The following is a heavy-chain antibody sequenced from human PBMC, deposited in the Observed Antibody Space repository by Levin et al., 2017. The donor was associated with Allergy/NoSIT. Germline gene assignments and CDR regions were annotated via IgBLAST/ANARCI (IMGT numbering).Heavy chain of an antibody. Sequence: SCTVSGGSISGYYWSWIRQPPGKGLEWIGYIHYSGNTNYNPSLKSRVTISVDTSKNQFSLNLSSVTAADTAVYYCARHYCSGGSCFYFDYWGQGTLVTVSS. D-gene: IGHD2-15*01. V-gene: IGHV4-59*01. CDR3: ARHYCSGGSCFYFDY. CDR1: GGSISGYY. CDR2: IHYSGNT. J-gene: IGHJ4*02.